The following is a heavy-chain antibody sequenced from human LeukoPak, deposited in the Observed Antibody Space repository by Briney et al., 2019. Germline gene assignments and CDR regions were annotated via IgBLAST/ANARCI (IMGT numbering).Heavy chain of an antibody. J-gene: IGHJ5*02. V-gene: IGHV1-69*13. CDR2: IIPIFGTA. D-gene: IGHD3-10*01. CDR3: ARVVRGHNWFDP. Sequence: GASVKVSRKASGGTFSSYAISWVRQAPGQGLEWMGGIIPIFGTANYAQKFQGRVTITADESTSTAYMELSSLRSEDTAVYYCARVVRGHNWFDPWGQGTLVTVSS. CDR1: GGTFSSYA.